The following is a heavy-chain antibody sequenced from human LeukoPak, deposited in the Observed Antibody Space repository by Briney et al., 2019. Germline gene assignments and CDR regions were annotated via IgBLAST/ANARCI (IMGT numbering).Heavy chain of an antibody. CDR1: GFTFSSYS. V-gene: IGHV3-21*01. D-gene: IGHD1-26*01. CDR2: ISSSSSYI. Sequence: GGSLRLSCAASGFTFSSYSMNWVRQAPGKGLEWVSSISSSSSYIYYADSVKGRFTISRDNAKNSLYLQMNSLRAEDTAVYYCARVWELGEYFDYWGQGTLVTVSS. J-gene: IGHJ4*02. CDR3: ARVWELGEYFDY.